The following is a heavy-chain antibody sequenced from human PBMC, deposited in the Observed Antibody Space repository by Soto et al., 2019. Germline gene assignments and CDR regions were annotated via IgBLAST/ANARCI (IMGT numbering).Heavy chain of an antibody. CDR3: ARGHGGNFFDY. CDR2: IIPIFGTA. Sequence: GALVKRACKAAGCTFSGYAGSWGRQAPGQGLEWMGGIIPIFGTANYAQKFQGRVTITADESTSTAYMELSSLRSEDTAVYYCARGHGGNFFDYWGQGTLVTVSS. D-gene: IGHD2-15*01. CDR1: GCTFSGYA. J-gene: IGHJ4*02. V-gene: IGHV1-69*13.